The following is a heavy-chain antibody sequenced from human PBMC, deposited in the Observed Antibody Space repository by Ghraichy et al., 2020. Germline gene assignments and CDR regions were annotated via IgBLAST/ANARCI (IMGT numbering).Heavy chain of an antibody. CDR3: ARERHYYDSSGLYSPNYYYGMDV. CDR2: ISAYNGNT. Sequence: ASVKVSCKASGYTFTSYGISWVRQAHGQGLEWMGWISAYNGNTNYAQKLQGRVTMTTDTSTSTAYMELRSLRSDDTAVYYCARERHYYDSSGLYSPNYYYGMDVWGQGTTVTVSS. V-gene: IGHV1-18*01. J-gene: IGHJ6*02. CDR1: GYTFTSYG. D-gene: IGHD3-22*01.